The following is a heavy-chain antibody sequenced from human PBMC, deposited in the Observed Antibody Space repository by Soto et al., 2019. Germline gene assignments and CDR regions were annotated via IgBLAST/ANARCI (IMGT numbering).Heavy chain of an antibody. Sequence: QVQLQQWGAGLWKPSETLSLTCAVYGGSFSGYYWSWIRQPPGKGLECIGEINHSGSTNYNPSLKSRVTISVDTSKNQFSLKLSSVTAADTAVYYCARGITMVRGRGPIDYWGQGTLVTVSS. CDR1: GGSFSGYY. J-gene: IGHJ4*02. V-gene: IGHV4-34*01. CDR2: INHSGST. CDR3: ARGITMVRGRGPIDY. D-gene: IGHD3-10*01.